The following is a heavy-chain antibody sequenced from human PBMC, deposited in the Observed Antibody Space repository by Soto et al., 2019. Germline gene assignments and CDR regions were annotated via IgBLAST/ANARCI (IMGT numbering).Heavy chain of an antibody. J-gene: IGHJ5*02. D-gene: IGHD3-3*01. Sequence: WASVKVSCKASGYTFTSYDINWVRQATGQGLEWMGWMNPNSGNTGYAQKFQGRVTMTRNTSISTAYMELSSLRSEDTAVYYCAIYDFWSGYRNDNWFDPWGQGTLVTVSS. V-gene: IGHV1-8*01. CDR2: MNPNSGNT. CDR1: GYTFTSYD. CDR3: AIYDFWSGYRNDNWFDP.